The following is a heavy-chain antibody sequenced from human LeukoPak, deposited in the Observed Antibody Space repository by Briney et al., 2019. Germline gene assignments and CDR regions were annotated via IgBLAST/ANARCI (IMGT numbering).Heavy chain of an antibody. CDR3: ARGFHSSGWYRS. V-gene: IGHV4-34*01. J-gene: IGHJ4*02. CDR1: GGSFSGYY. D-gene: IGHD6-19*01. Sequence: SETLSLTCAVYGGSFSGYYWSWIRQPPGKGLEWIGEINHSGSTNYNPSLKSRVTISVDTSKNKFSLKLSSVTAADTAVYYCARGFHSSGWYRSWGQGTLVTVSS. CDR2: INHSGST.